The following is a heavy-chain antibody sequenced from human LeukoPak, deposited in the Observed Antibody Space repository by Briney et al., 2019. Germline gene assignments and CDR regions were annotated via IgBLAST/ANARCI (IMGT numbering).Heavy chain of an antibody. CDR3: TRGVALSDHGIIDS. J-gene: IGHJ4*02. D-gene: IGHD1-1*01. CDR1: GYSVSSGFF. Sequence: SETLSLTCSVSGYSVSSGFFWGWIRQPPGKGLEWIATIYHNGITHYNPSVKSRVTISVDTSKNQFSLKMSSVTAADTAVYYCTRGVALSDHGIIDSWGQGTLATVSS. CDR2: IYHNGIT. V-gene: IGHV4-38-2*02.